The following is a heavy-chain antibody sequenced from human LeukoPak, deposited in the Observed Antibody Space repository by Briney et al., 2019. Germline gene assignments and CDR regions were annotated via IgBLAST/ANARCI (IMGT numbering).Heavy chain of an antibody. J-gene: IGHJ3*02. CDR3: AKEYCSGGSCYRGAFDI. CDR1: GFTFDDYA. CDR2: IIWNSGSI. V-gene: IGHV3-9*03. Sequence: SLSLSCAASGFTFDDYAMHWVRQAPGKGLEWVSGIIWNSGSIGYADSVKGRFTISRDNAKNSLYLQMNSLRAEDMALYYCAKEYCSGGSCYRGAFDIWGQGTMVTVSS. D-gene: IGHD2-15*01.